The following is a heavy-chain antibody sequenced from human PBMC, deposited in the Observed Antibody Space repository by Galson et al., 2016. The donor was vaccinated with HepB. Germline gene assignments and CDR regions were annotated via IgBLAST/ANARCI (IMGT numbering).Heavy chain of an antibody. V-gene: IGHV3-33*01. Sequence: SLRLSCAAFGFTFSNHGFHWVRQAPGKGLEWVAVIWYDGSNEFYADSVKGRFTISRDNSKNTLYLQMNSLRVEDTAVYYCGRDPSHTFEIWGQGTVVTVSS. CDR2: IWYDGSNE. CDR3: GRDPSHTFEI. J-gene: IGHJ3*02. CDR1: GFTFSNHG.